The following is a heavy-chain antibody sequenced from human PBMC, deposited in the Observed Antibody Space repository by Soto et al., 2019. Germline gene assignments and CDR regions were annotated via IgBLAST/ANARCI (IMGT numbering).Heavy chain of an antibody. J-gene: IGHJ4*02. Sequence: ASVKVSCKVSGYTLTELSMHWVRQAPGKGLEWMGGFDPEDGETIYAQKFQGRVTMTEDTSTDTAYMELSSLRSEDTAVYYCATLPDAYSSSWADYWGQGTLVTVSS. CDR2: FDPEDGET. CDR3: ATLPDAYSSSWADY. CDR1: GYTLTELS. D-gene: IGHD6-13*01. V-gene: IGHV1-24*01.